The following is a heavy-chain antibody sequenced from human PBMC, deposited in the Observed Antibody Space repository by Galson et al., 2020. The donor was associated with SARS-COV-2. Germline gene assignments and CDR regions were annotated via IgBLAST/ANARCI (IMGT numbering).Heavy chain of an antibody. CDR2: IYYSGST. CDR3: ARVIDTVTTGYYYYGMDV. CDR1: GGSISSGGYY. D-gene: IGHD4-17*01. J-gene: IGHJ6*02. Sequence: ASETLSLTCTVSGGSISSGGYYWSWIRQHPGKGLEWIGYIYYSGSTYYNPSLKSRVTISVDTSKNQFSLKLSSVTAADTAVYYCARVIDTVTTGYYYYGMDVWGQGTTVTVSS. V-gene: IGHV4-31*03.